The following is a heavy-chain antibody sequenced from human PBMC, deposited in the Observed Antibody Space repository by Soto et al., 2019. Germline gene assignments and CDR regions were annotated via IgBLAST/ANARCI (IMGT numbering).Heavy chain of an antibody. V-gene: IGHV2-5*02. CDR2: VFWDGGE. D-gene: IGHD1-26*01. CDR3: TQGYGSGSWGWYFRS. CDR1: GFSLTTTGQG. Sequence: QITLRESGPSLVKPPETLTPTCTFSGFSLTTTGQGVGWIRQPPGTALERLGVVFWDGGERYSPSPKSRVTITKDTSKDQVVFTMTNMVPADTATYYCTQGYGSGSWGWYFRSWGQGALVTVSS. J-gene: IGHJ5*02.